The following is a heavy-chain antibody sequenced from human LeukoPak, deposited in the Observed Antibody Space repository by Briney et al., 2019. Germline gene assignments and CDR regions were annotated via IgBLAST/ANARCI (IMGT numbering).Heavy chain of an antibody. Sequence: SVKVSCKASGFSFSTSAVQWVRQARGQRLEWIGWIVLGSGNTNYAQKFQERVTITRDMSSSTAYLELSSLSSEDTAVYYCARADLGAARPYDYWGQGTLVTVSS. D-gene: IGHD6-6*01. CDR1: GFSFSTSA. V-gene: IGHV1-58*01. CDR2: IVLGSGNT. CDR3: ARADLGAARPYDY. J-gene: IGHJ4*02.